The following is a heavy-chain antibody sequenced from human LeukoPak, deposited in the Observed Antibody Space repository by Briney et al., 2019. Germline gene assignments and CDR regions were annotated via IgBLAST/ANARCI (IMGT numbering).Heavy chain of an antibody. CDR1: GYTFTGYY. D-gene: IGHD3-9*01. V-gene: IGHV1-2*04. CDR3: ARDPINYDILTGSFDY. J-gene: IGHJ4*02. Sequence: ASVKVSCKASGYTFTGYYMHWVRQAPGQGLEWMGWINPNSGGTNYAQKFQGWVTMTRDTSISTAYMELSRLRSDDTAVYYCARDPINYDILTGSFDYWGQGTLVTVSS. CDR2: INPNSGGT.